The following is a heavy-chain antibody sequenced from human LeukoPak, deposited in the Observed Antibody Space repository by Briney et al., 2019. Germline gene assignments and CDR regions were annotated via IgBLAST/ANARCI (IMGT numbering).Heavy chain of an antibody. D-gene: IGHD2-2*02. CDR3: ARDGVGYCSSTICYKFDP. J-gene: IGHJ5*02. Sequence: ASVKVSCKASGYTFTSYYMHWVRQAPGQGLEWMGIINPSGGSTSYAQKFQGRVTMTRDTSTSTVYMELSSLRSEDTAMYYCARDGVGYCSSTICYKFDPWGQGTLVTASS. CDR1: GYTFTSYY. V-gene: IGHV1-46*01. CDR2: INPSGGST.